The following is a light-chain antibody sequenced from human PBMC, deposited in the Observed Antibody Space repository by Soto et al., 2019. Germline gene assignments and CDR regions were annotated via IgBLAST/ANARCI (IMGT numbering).Light chain of an antibody. CDR1: QSVLYSSNNKNY. CDR3: QQYYSTPQT. V-gene: IGKV4-1*01. Sequence: DIVMTQSPDSLAVSLGERATINCKSSQSVLYSSNNKNYLAWYQQKPGQPPKLLIYWASTRESGVPDRFSGSGSGKDFTLTISSLQAEDAAVYYCQQYYSTPQTFGQGTKVEIK. CDR2: WAS. J-gene: IGKJ1*01.